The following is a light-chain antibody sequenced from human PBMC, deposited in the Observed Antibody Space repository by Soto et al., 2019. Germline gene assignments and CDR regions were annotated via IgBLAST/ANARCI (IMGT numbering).Light chain of an antibody. Sequence: QLVLTQPPSASGTPGQRVNISCSGSSSNIGSNTVNWYQQLPGTAPKLLIYSNNQRPSGVPDRFSGSKSGTSASLAISGLQSEDEADYYCAAWDDSLNGLFGGGTKVTVL. V-gene: IGLV1-44*01. J-gene: IGLJ2*01. CDR2: SNN. CDR1: SSNIGSNT. CDR3: AAWDDSLNGL.